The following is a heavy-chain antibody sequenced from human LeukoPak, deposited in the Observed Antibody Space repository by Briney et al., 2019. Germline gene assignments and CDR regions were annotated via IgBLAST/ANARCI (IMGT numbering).Heavy chain of an antibody. CDR3: VTYSGPGAFDI. Sequence: GGSLRLSCAASGFTFSTYTMNWVRQALGKGLEWVSSISSSSSYIYYADSLKGRFTISRDNAKNSLYLQMNSLRAEDTAVYYCVTYSGPGAFDIWGQGTMVTVSS. CDR2: ISSSSSYI. CDR1: GFTFSTYT. J-gene: IGHJ3*02. D-gene: IGHD5-12*01. V-gene: IGHV3-21*01.